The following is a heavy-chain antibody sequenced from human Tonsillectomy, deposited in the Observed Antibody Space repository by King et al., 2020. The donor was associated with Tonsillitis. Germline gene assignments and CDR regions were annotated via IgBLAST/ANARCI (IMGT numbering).Heavy chain of an antibody. D-gene: IGHD4-23*01. V-gene: IGHV5-51*01. CDR1: GYSFTSYW. Sequence: QLVQSGAEVKKPGESLKISCKGSGYSFTSYWIAWVRQMPGKGLEWIGIIYPGDSDTRYSPSFQGQVTISAEKSINTAYLQWGSLKASDTAMYYCARTTVVTASLDYWGQGTLVTVSS. J-gene: IGHJ4*02. CDR2: IYPGDSDT. CDR3: ARTTVVTASLDY.